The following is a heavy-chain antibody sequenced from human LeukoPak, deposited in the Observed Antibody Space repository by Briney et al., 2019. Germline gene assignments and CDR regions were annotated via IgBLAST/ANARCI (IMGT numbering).Heavy chain of an antibody. CDR1: GFTFSSYS. CDR3: ARVPGYYDSSGYYPPLFDY. J-gene: IGHJ4*02. CDR2: ISSSSSYI. D-gene: IGHD3-22*01. Sequence: PGGSLRLSCAASGFTFSSYSMNWVRQAPGKGLEWVSSISSSSSYIYYADSVKGRFTTSRDNAKNSLYLQMNSLRAEDTAVYYCARVPGYYDSSGYYPPLFDYWGQGTLVTVSS. V-gene: IGHV3-21*01.